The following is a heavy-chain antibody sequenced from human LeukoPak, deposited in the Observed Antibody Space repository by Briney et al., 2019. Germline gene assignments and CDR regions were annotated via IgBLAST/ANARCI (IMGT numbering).Heavy chain of an antibody. J-gene: IGHJ6*03. CDR1: GGSISSSSYY. CDR2: IYYSGST. CDR3: ARVVSSSWEYYYYMDV. D-gene: IGHD6-13*01. V-gene: IGHV4-39*07. Sequence: PSETLSLTCTVSGGSISSSSYYWGWIRQPPGKGLEWIGSIYYSGSTYYNPSLKSRVTISVDTSKNQFSLKLSSVTAADTAVYYCARVVSSSWEYYYYMDVWGKGTTVTISS.